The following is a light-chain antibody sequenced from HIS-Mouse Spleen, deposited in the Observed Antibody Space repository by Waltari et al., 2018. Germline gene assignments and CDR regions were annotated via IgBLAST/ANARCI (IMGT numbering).Light chain of an antibody. CDR3: CSYAGSYSWV. J-gene: IGLJ3*02. CDR2: DVS. CDR1: SSDVGGYNY. V-gene: IGLV2-11*01. Sequence: QSALTQPRSVSGSPGQSVTISCTGTSSDVGGYNYVSWYQQHPGKAPKLMIYDVSKRPSWFPDRFSGSKSGNTASLTISGLQAEDEADYYCCSYAGSYSWVFGGGTKLTVL.